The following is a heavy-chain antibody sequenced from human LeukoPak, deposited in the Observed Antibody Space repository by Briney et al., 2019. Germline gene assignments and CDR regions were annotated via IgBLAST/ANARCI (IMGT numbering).Heavy chain of an antibody. J-gene: IGHJ4*02. CDR2: MNPNSGNT. V-gene: IGHV1-8*03. CDR1: GYTFTCYD. Sequence: TSVKVSCKASGYTFTCYDINWVRLGPGQGIERMGWMNPNSGNTGYAQKFQGRVTITSNTSKSTAYMELSSLRSEDTAVYYCARGRAAGKKDDFDYWGQGTLVTVSS. CDR3: ARGRAAGKKDDFDY. D-gene: IGHD6-13*01.